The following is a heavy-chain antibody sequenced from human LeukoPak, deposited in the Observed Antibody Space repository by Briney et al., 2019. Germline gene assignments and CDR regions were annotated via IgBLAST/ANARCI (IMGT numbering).Heavy chain of an antibody. J-gene: IGHJ4*02. V-gene: IGHV3-30*04. D-gene: IGHD5-18*01. CDR1: GFIFSNYA. Sequence: AGRSLRLSCVASGFIFSNYAMHWVRQAPGKGPEWVAIISGDGGNQYYADSVKGRFTISRDNSKNTLFLQMSSLRVEDMALYYCARPHGYNYGAFDCWGQGTLVTVSS. CDR2: ISGDGGNQ. CDR3: ARPHGYNYGAFDC.